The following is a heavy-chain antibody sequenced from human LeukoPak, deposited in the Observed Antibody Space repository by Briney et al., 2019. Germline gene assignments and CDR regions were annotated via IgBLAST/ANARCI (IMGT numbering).Heavy chain of an antibody. CDR2: INAGNGNT. CDR1: GYIFTSYA. V-gene: IGHV1-3*01. Sequence: ASVKVSCKASGYIFTSYAMHWVRQAPGQRLEWMGWINAGNGNTKYSQKFQGRVTITRDTSASTAYMELSSLRSEDTAVYYCASEGYSYGGYYFDYWGQGTLVTVSS. D-gene: IGHD5-18*01. J-gene: IGHJ4*02. CDR3: ASEGYSYGGYYFDY.